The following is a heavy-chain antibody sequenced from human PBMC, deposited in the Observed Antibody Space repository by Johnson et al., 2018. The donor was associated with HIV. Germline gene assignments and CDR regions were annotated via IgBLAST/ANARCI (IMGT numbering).Heavy chain of an antibody. CDR3: ARERAMVRGVPDAFDI. J-gene: IGHJ3*02. Sequence: QVLLVESGGGVVQPGRSLRLSCAASGFTFSSYAMHWVRQAPGKGLEWVAVISYDGSNKYYADSVKGRFTISRDNSKNTLYLQMNSLGAEDTAVYYCARERAMVRGVPDAFDIWGQGTMVTVSS. D-gene: IGHD3-10*01. V-gene: IGHV3-30-3*01. CDR1: GFTFSSYA. CDR2: ISYDGSNK.